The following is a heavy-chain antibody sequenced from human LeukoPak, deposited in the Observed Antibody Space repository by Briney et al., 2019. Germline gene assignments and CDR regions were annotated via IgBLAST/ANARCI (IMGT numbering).Heavy chain of an antibody. CDR2: INHNGNVN. Sequence: GGSLRLSCAASGFTFSSYWMNWARQAPGKGLEWVASINHNGNVNYYVDPVKGRFTISGDNAKNSLYLQMSNLRAEDTAVYFCARGGGLDVWGQGATVTVSS. V-gene: IGHV3-7*03. CDR3: ARGGGLDV. J-gene: IGHJ6*02. CDR1: GFTFSSYW. D-gene: IGHD3-16*01.